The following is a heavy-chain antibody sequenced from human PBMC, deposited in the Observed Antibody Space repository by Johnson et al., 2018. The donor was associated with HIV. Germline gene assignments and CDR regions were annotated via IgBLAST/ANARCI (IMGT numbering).Heavy chain of an antibody. CDR3: AKDFGIVVVKSAFDI. CDR1: GFAFSSYG. J-gene: IGHJ3*02. Sequence: QVQLVESGGGVVQPGRSLRLSCAASGFAFSSYGMHWVRQAPGKGLEWVALISYDGSNKYYADSVKGRFTISRDNSKNTLYLQINSLRADDTAVHWCAKDFGIVVVKSAFDIWGQGTMVTVSS. V-gene: IGHV3-30*18. CDR2: ISYDGSNK. D-gene: IGHD3-22*01.